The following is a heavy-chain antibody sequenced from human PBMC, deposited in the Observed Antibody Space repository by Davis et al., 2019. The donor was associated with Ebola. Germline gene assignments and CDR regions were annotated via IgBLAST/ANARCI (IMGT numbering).Heavy chain of an antibody. V-gene: IGHV1-69*04. CDR2: IMPILGVA. CDR3: ASSDTTSSQWYFDY. J-gene: IGHJ4*02. Sequence: SVKVSCKASGGTFSKSAISWVRQAPGQGLEWMGSIMPILGVAVYPQKLQDRVPISADKSTSTVYLELSSLTYEDTALYYCASSDTTSSQWYFDYWGQGTQVTVSS. CDR1: GGTFSKSA. D-gene: IGHD2-15*01.